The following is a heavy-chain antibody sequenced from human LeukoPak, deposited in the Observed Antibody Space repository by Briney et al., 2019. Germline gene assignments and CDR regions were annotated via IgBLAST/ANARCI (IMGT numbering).Heavy chain of an antibody. V-gene: IGHV4-34*01. J-gene: IGHJ4*02. Sequence: SETLSLTCAVYGGSFSGYYWSWIRQPPGKGLEWIGEINHSGSTNYNPSLKSRVTISVDTSKSQFSLKLSSVTAADTAVYYCARGTKWPYYYDSSGLDYWGQGTLVTVSS. D-gene: IGHD3-22*01. CDR2: INHSGST. CDR3: ARGTKWPYYYDSSGLDY. CDR1: GGSFSGYY.